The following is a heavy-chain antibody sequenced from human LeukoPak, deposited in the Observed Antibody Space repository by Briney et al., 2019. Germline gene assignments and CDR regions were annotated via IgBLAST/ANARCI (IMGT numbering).Heavy chain of an antibody. Sequence: SSVKVSCKASGGTFSSYAISWVRQAPGQGLEWMGGIIPIFGTANYAQKFQGRVTITTDESTSTAYMELSSPRSEDTAVYYCARLPYGDYDLDAFDIWGQGTMVTVSS. CDR2: IIPIFGTA. CDR3: ARLPYGDYDLDAFDI. V-gene: IGHV1-69*05. J-gene: IGHJ3*02. CDR1: GGTFSSYA. D-gene: IGHD4-17*01.